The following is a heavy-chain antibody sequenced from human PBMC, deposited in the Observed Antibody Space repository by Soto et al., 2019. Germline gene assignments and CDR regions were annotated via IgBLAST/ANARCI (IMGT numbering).Heavy chain of an antibody. CDR2: IYYSGST. V-gene: IGHV4-31*03. D-gene: IGHD6-13*01. J-gene: IGHJ4*02. CDR3: ARGFGSSSWYGPCCYFDY. Sequence: LSLTCTVSGGSISSGGYYWSWIRQHPGKGLEWLGYIYYSGSTYYNPSLKSRVTISVDTSKNQFSLKLSSVTAADTAVYYCARGFGSSSWYGPCCYFDYWGQGTLVTVSS. CDR1: GGSISSGGYY.